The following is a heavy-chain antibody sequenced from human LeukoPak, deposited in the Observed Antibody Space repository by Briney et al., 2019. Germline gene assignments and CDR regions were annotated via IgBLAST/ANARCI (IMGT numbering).Heavy chain of an antibody. V-gene: IGHV3-7*01. J-gene: IGHJ5*02. CDR3: VQGGRYHYGS. Sequence: PGGSLRLSCAASGFSFSTYWMSWVRQAPGKGLEWVANIKLVGSEKYYVDLVKGRFTISRDNARNSLYLQMNSLRAEDTAVYHCVQGGRYHYGSWGQGTLVTVSS. CDR2: IKLVGSEK. D-gene: IGHD3-9*01. CDR1: GFSFSTYW.